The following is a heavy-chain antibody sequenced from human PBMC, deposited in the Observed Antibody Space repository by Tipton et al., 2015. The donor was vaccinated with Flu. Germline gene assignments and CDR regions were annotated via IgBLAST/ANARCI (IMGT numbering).Heavy chain of an antibody. V-gene: IGHV3-53*01. CDR1: GFTVSSNY. CDR3: AKDRGDSGSYYFDY. D-gene: IGHD1-26*01. J-gene: IGHJ4*02. CDR2: IYSGGST. Sequence: SLRLSCAASGFTVSSNYMSWVRQAPGKGLEWASVIYSGGSTYYADSVKGRFTISRDNSKNTLYLQMNSLRAEDTAVYYCAKDRGDSGSYYFDYWGQGTLVTVSS.